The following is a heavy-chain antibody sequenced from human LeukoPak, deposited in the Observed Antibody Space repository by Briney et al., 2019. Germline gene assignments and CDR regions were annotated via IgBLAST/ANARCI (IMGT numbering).Heavy chain of an antibody. V-gene: IGHV1-58*02. D-gene: IGHD1-1*01. CDR2: IVVGSGDT. J-gene: IGHJ3*02. CDR3: ARDGFNDRSGDNDGFDM. CDR1: GFTSTTST. Sequence: SVKVSCKASGFTSTTSTMQWVRQARGQRLEWIGWIVVGSGDTNYAEKFQERVTITRDMSTSTVYMELSSLRSDDTAVYYCARDGFNDRSGDNDGFDMWGQGTMVTVSS.